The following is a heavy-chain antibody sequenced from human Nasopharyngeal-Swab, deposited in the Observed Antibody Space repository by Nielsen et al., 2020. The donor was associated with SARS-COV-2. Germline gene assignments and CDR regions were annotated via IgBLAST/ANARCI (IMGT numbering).Heavy chain of an antibody. D-gene: IGHD1-20*01. V-gene: IGHV3-9*01. J-gene: IGHJ6*02. CDR3: ASTYNYYGDYYYGMDV. Sequence: GGSLRLSCAASGFTFDDYAMHWVRQAPGKGLEWVSGISWNSGSTGYADSVKGRFTISRDNAKNSLYLQMNSLRAEDTAVYYCASTYNYYGDYYYGMDVWGQGTTVTVSS. CDR1: GFTFDDYA. CDR2: ISWNSGST.